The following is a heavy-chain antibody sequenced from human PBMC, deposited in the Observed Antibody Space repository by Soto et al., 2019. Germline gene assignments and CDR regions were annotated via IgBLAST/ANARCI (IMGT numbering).Heavy chain of an antibody. Sequence: LXLPCAVYGGSFSGYYWSWIRQPPGKGLECIGEINHSGSTNYNPSLKSRVTISVDTSKNQFSLKLSSVTAADTAVYYCARGHLRITMIVVVPNWFDPWGQGPLVTVSS. CDR3: ARGHLRITMIVVVPNWFDP. CDR2: INHSGST. V-gene: IGHV4-34*01. J-gene: IGHJ5*02. CDR1: GGSFSGYY. D-gene: IGHD3-22*01.